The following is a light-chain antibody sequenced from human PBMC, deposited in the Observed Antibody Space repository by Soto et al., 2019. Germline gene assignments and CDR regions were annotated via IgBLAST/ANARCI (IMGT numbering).Light chain of an antibody. CDR3: MQVLQTPRT. CDR1: QSLLHSDGYIY. CDR2: LAS. J-gene: IGKJ2*01. Sequence: IVMTQSPLSLPVTPGEPAAISCRSSQSLLHSDGYIYLDWYLLKPGQPPQLLIYLASNRASGVTDRFRGGGSGTDFTLETTRLGAEDVGIYYCMQVLQTPRTFGQGTRLEIK. V-gene: IGKV2-28*01.